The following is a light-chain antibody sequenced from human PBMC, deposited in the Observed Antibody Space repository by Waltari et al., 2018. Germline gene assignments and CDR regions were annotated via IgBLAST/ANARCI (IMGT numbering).Light chain of an antibody. CDR2: GTS. CDR1: SPNIGAGYD. Sequence: QSVLTQPPSVSGAPGQRVTISCTGSSPNIGAGYDVHWYQQLPGTAPKLLIYGTSNRPSGGPARFSGSKSGTSASLAITGLQAEDEADYYCQSYDSSLSGYVFGTGTKVTVL. J-gene: IGLJ1*01. V-gene: IGLV1-40*01. CDR3: QSYDSSLSGYV.